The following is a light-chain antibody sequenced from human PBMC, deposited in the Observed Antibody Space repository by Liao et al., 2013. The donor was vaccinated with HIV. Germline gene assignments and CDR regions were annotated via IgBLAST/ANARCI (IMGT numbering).Light chain of an antibody. V-gene: IGLV3-21*01. Sequence: SYELTQPPSVSVAPGQTARIPCGGDSIGSKSVNWYQQKPGQAPVLVMYYDTNRPSGIPERFSGSNSGNTATLTISRVEAGDEAEYYCQVWDSNSNQYVFGTGTQVTVL. CDR2: YDT. J-gene: IGLJ1*01. CDR1: SIGSKS. CDR3: QVWDSNSNQYV.